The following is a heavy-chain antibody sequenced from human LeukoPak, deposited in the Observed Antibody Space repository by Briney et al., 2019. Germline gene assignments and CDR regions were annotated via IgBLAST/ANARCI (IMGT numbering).Heavy chain of an antibody. CDR3: ARRRCSSTSCRGWYFDL. CDR2: IYYSGST. Sequence: SETLSLACTVSGGSISSGGYYWSWIRQHPGKGLEWIGYIYYSGSTYYNPSLKSRVTISVDTSKNQFSLKLNSVTAADTAVYYCARRRCSSTSCRGWYFDLWGRGTLVTVSS. J-gene: IGHJ2*01. CDR1: GGSISSGGYY. V-gene: IGHV4-31*03. D-gene: IGHD2-2*01.